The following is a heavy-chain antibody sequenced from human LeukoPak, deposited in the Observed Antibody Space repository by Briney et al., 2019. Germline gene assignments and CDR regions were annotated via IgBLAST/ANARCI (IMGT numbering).Heavy chain of an antibody. D-gene: IGHD3-3*01. CDR2: INHSGST. J-gene: IGHJ4*02. CDR3: ARGPKYYDFWSGYPHYDY. Sequence: SETLSLTCAVYGGSFSGYYWNWIRQPPGKGLEWIGEINHSGSTNYNPSLKSRVTISVDTSKNQFSLKLSPVTAADTAVYYCARGPKYYDFWSGYPHYDYWGQGTLVTVSS. CDR1: GGSFSGYY. V-gene: IGHV4-34*01.